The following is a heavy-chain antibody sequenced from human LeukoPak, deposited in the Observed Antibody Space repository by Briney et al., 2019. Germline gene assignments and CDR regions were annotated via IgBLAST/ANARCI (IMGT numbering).Heavy chain of an antibody. J-gene: IGHJ4*02. CDR1: GFTFSSYA. CDR2: IGGIGGST. V-gene: IGHV3-23*01. D-gene: IGHD2-8*01. Sequence: GGSLRLSCAASGFTFSSYAMSWVRQAPGKGLEWVSAIGGIGGSTYYADSVKGRFTISRDNSKNTLYLQMNSLRAEDTAVYYCAKDYLYCTNGVCLLYYFDYWGQGTLVTVSS. CDR3: AKDYLYCTNGVCLLYYFDY.